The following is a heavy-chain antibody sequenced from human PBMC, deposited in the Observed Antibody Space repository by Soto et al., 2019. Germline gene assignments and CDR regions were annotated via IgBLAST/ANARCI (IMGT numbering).Heavy chain of an antibody. V-gene: IGHV1-18*01. CDR1: GYTFNSYG. CDR2: INAYNGNT. J-gene: IGHJ4*02. CDR3: ARELGQQLVDY. Sequence: QVQLVQSGAEVKKPGASVKVSCKASGYTFNSYGISWVRQAPGQGLEWMGWINAYNGNTKYAQKLQGRVTMTTDTSTSTGYMELRSLRSDDTAVYYCARELGQQLVDYWGQGTLVTVSS. D-gene: IGHD6-13*01.